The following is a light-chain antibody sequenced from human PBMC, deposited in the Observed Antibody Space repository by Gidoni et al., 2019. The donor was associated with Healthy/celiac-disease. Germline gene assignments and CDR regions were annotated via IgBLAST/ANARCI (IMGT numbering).Light chain of an antibody. V-gene: IGLV2-14*01. Sequence: QSALTQPASVSGSPGQSITISCTGTSSDVGGYNNVSWYQQHPGKAPKLMIYEVSHRPSGVSNRFSGSKSGNTASLTISGLQAEDEADYYCSSYTSSSHVVFGGGTKLTVL. CDR3: SSYTSSSHVV. J-gene: IGLJ2*01. CDR2: EVS. CDR1: SSDVGGYNN.